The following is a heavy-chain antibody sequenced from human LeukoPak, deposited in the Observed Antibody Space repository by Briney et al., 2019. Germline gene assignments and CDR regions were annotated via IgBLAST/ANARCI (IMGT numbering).Heavy chain of an antibody. CDR2: ISGSGGST. J-gene: IGHJ4*02. CDR3: AKARGYYGSGSYYLH. D-gene: IGHD3-10*01. Sequence: PGGSLRLSCAASGFTFSSYAMSWVRQAPGKGLEWVSAISGSGGSTYYADSVKGRFTISRDNSKNTLYLQMNSLRAEDTAVYYCAKARGYYGSGSYYLHWGQGTLVTVSS. V-gene: IGHV3-23*01. CDR1: GFTFSSYA.